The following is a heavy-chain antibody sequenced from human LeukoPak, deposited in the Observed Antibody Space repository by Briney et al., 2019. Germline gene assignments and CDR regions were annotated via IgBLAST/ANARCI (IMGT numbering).Heavy chain of an antibody. V-gene: IGHV3-23*01. CDR3: AKSGYRWELRITPFDY. Sequence: GGSLRLSCAASGFTFSSYAMSWVRQAPGKGLEWVSAISGSGGSTYYADSVKGRFTISRDNSKNTLYLQMNSLRAEDMAVYYCAKSGYRWELRITPFDYWGQGTLVTVSS. CDR2: ISGSGGST. CDR1: GFTFSSYA. J-gene: IGHJ4*02. D-gene: IGHD1-26*01.